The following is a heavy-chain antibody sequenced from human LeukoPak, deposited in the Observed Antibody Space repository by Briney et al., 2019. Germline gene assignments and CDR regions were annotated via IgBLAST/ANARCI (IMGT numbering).Heavy chain of an antibody. CDR3: ARDRGPEGYYYYYYMDV. D-gene: IGHD3-10*01. V-gene: IGHV3-48*02. CDR1: GFTFSSYS. CDR2: ISSSSSTI. J-gene: IGHJ6*03. Sequence: PGGSLRLSCADSGFTFSSYSMKWVRQAPGKGLEWVSYISSSSSTIYYADSVKGRFTISRDNAKNSLYLQMNSLRDEDTAVYYCARDRGPEGYYYYYYMDVWGKGTTVTVSS.